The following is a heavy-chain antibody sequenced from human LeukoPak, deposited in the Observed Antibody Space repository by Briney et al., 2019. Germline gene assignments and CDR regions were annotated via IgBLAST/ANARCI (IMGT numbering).Heavy chain of an antibody. CDR3: ARAGYYDFRSGYSTKNWFDP. J-gene: IGHJ5*02. D-gene: IGHD3-3*01. Sequence: ASVKVSCKASGYTFTGYYMHWVRQAPGQGLEWMGWINPNSGGTNYAQKFQGRVTMTRDTSISTAYMEPSRLRSDDTAVYYCARAGYYDFRSGYSTKNWFDPWGQGTLVTVSS. CDR2: INPNSGGT. CDR1: GYTFTGYY. V-gene: IGHV1-2*02.